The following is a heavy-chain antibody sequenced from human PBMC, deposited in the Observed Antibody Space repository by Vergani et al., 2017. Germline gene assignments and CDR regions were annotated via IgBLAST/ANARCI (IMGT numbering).Heavy chain of an antibody. V-gene: IGHV3-7*03. D-gene: IGHD1-1*01. CDR1: GFTFSSYW. CDR3: AKVGRGWNDGYFDY. Sequence: VQLVESGGGVVQPGRSLRLSCAASGFTFSSYWMSWVRQAPGKGLEWVANIKQDGSEKYYVDSVKGRFTISRDNAKNTLYLQMNSLRAEDTAVYYCAKVGRGWNDGYFDYWGQGTLVTVSS. CDR2: IKQDGSEK. J-gene: IGHJ4*02.